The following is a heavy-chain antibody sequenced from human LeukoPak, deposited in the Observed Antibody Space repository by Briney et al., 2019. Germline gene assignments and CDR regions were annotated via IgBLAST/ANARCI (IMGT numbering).Heavy chain of an antibody. CDR1: GFTVSSNY. D-gene: IGHD6-13*01. J-gene: IGHJ3*02. V-gene: IGHV3-66*01. CDR3: ARTYSSSWYSAFDI. Sequence: GGSLRLSCAASGFTVSSNYMSWVRQAPGKGLEWVSIIYSGGTTYYADSVKGRFTISRDNSKNMLYLQMNSLRAEDTAVYYCARTYSSSWYSAFDIWGQGTMVTVSS. CDR2: IYSGGTT.